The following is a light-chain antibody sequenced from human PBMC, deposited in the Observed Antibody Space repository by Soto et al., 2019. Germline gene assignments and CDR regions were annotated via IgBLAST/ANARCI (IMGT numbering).Light chain of an antibody. J-gene: IGKJ1*01. Sequence: DIPMTQSPSTLSASVGDRVTITCRASQSINSWLAWYQQKPGKAPKLLIYMASSLQSGVPSRFSGSGSGTEFTLTISSLQPDDFATYYCQQYDNDQWTFGQGTKVDIQ. V-gene: IGKV1-5*03. CDR2: MAS. CDR3: QQYDNDQWT. CDR1: QSINSW.